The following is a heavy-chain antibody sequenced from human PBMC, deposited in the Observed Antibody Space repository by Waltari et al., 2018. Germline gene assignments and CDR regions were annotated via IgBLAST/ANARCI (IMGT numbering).Heavy chain of an antibody. V-gene: IGHV1-69*02. CDR1: GGTFSSYT. J-gene: IGHJ3*02. CDR2: ITPILGIA. Sequence: QVQLVQSGAEVKKPGSSVKVSCKASGGTFSSYTISWVRQAPGQGLEWMGRITPILGIANYAQKFQGRVTITADKSTSTAYMELSSLRSEDTAVYYCARKIGPSDDAFDIWGQGTMVTVSS. CDR3: ARKIGPSDDAFDI.